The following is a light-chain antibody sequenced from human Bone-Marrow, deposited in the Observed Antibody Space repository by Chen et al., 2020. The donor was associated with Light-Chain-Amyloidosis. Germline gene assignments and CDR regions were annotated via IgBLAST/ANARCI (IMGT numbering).Light chain of an antibody. CDR3: AAWDDSLTGPV. V-gene: IGLV1-47*01. J-gene: IGLJ3*02. CDR2: VSD. CDR1: SYNIGKNH. Sequence: QSILIQPPSASGTAGQWVTMSSSGTSYNIGKNHVYWYQQFPGMAPKLLIYVSDQRSSGVPDRFSASKSGISASLAINGLRSEDEADYYCAAWDDSLTGPVFGGGTKLTVL.